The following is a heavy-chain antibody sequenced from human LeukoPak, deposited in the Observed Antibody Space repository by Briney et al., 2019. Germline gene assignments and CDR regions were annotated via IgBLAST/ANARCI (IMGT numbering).Heavy chain of an antibody. D-gene: IGHD3-3*01. J-gene: IGHJ4*02. CDR1: GGTFSSYA. CDR3: ARGSGLGTYYDFWSGYDY. CDR2: IIPIFGTA. Sequence: SSVKVSCKASGGTFSSYAISWVRQAPGQGLEWMGGIIPIFGTANYAQKFQGRVTITADESTSTAYMELSSLRSEDTAVYYCARGSGLGTYYDFWSGYDYWGQGTLVTVSS. V-gene: IGHV1-69*13.